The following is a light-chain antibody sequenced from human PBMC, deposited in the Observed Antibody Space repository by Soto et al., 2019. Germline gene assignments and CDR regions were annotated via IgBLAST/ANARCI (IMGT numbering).Light chain of an antibody. J-gene: IGKJ2*01. V-gene: IGKV3-20*01. CDR3: QQYGSSPPYT. CDR1: QSVRNNY. Sequence: EVVLTQSPGTLSLSPGERATLSCRASQSVRNNYLAWYQQKPGQSPKLLIFGSSERATGIPDRFSGSGSGTDSTLTISRLEPEDFAVYYCQQYGSSPPYTFGQGTKLEIK. CDR2: GSS.